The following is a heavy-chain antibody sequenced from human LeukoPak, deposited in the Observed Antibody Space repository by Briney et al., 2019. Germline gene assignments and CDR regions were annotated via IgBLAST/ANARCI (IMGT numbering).Heavy chain of an antibody. CDR1: GYSISSGYY. CDR2: IYHSGST. Sequence: SETLSLTCAVSGYSISSGYYWGWIRQPPGKRLEWIGSIYHSGSTYYNPSLKSRVTISVDTSKNQFSLKLSSVTAAGTAVYYCARQGVPAALGNWFDPWGQGTLVTVCS. V-gene: IGHV4-38-2*01. J-gene: IGHJ5*02. CDR3: ARQGVPAALGNWFDP. D-gene: IGHD2-2*01.